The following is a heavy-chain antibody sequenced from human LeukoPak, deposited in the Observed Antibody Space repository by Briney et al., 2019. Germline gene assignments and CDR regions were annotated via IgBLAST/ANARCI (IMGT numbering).Heavy chain of an antibody. CDR1: GYTFTGYY. Sequence: ASVKVSCKTSGYTFTGYYMHWVRQAPGQGLEWMGWFNPNSGVTNYAQKLQGRVTMTTDTSTSTAYMDLRSLRSDDTAVYYCARDRHRRHYYDSSLHPPLDYWGQGTLVTVSS. CDR2: FNPNSGVT. D-gene: IGHD3-22*01. J-gene: IGHJ4*02. V-gene: IGHV1-2*02. CDR3: ARDRHRRHYYDSSLHPPLDY.